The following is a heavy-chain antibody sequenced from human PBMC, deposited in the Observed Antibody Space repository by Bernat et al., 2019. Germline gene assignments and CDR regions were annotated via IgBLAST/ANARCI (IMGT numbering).Heavy chain of an antibody. D-gene: IGHD3-3*01. J-gene: IGHJ6*02. CDR3: ARVIGGVLEWLRSYGMDV. CDR2: INPNSGGT. CDR1: GYTFTGYY. V-gene: IGHV1-2*06. Sequence: QVQLVQSGAEVKKPGASVKVSCKASGYTFTGYYMHWVRQAPGQGLEWMGRINPNSGGTNYAQKFQGRVTMTRDTSISTAYMELSRLRSDDTAVYYCARVIGGVLEWLRSYGMDVWGQGTTVTVSS.